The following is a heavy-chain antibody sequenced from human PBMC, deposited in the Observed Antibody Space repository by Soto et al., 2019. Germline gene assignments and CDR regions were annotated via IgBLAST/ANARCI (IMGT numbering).Heavy chain of an antibody. D-gene: IGHD2-21*01. J-gene: IGHJ4*02. V-gene: IGHV3-23*01. CDR1: GFIISSYA. CDR2: ISGNGRST. Sequence: EVQLLESGGDLVQPGGSLRLSCAASGFIISSYAMNWVRQAPGKGLEWVSDISGNGRSTYYADSVKGRFTISRDNSKNTLYLQMNCLRADDTAVYFCAKRARYCYNSPIDYWGQGTLVTVSS. CDR3: AKRARYCYNSPIDY.